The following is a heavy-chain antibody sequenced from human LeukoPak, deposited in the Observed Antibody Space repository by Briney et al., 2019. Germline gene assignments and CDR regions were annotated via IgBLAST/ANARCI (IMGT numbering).Heavy chain of an antibody. D-gene: IGHD6-13*01. CDR2: IKTDESEK. V-gene: IGHV3-7*01. CDR1: GFTFSNSW. Sequence: GGSLRLSCEASGFTFSNSWMTWVRQTPGKGLEWVANIKTDESEKYYVDSVRGRFTISRDNAKNSLYLQMNSLRAEDTAVYYCARDPGIAAEDPWGQGTLVTVSS. CDR3: ARDPGIAAEDP. J-gene: IGHJ5*02.